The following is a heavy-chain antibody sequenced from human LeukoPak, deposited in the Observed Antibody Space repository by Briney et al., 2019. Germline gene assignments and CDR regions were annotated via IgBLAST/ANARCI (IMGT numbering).Heavy chain of an antibody. CDR3: ARAPYSYYYDSSGYFDAFDI. Sequence: SVKVSCNASGGTFSSYAISWVRQAPGQGLEWMGGIIPIFGTANYAQKFQGRVTITADKSTSTAYMELSSLRSEDTAVYYCARAPYSYYYDSSGYFDAFDIWGQGTMVTVSS. J-gene: IGHJ3*02. V-gene: IGHV1-69*06. CDR1: GGTFSSYA. D-gene: IGHD3-22*01. CDR2: IIPIFGTA.